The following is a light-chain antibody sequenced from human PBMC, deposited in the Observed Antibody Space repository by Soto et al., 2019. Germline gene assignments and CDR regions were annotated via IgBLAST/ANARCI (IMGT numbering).Light chain of an antibody. Sequence: EILMTQSPATLSVSPGERATLSCMSSQRISSDLAWYQQKPGQAPSLLIYDASTRATDIPARISGSGSGTDFTLTISSLQSEDFAVYYCLQYNKWPPQYSFGQGTKLEIK. CDR2: DAS. CDR1: QRISSD. V-gene: IGKV3-15*01. J-gene: IGKJ2*01. CDR3: LQYNKWPPQYS.